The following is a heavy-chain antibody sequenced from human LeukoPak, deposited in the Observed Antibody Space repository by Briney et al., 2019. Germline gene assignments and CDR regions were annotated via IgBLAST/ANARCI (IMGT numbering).Heavy chain of an antibody. D-gene: IGHD5-18*01. CDR1: GFTFSGCG. CDR2: IRYDGRDK. Sequence: GGSLRLSCAASGFTFSGCGMHWVRQAPGKGLEWVAFIRYDGRDKYYTDSVKGRFTISRDNSKNTLYLQMNSLRAEDTAMYYCAKDPYSYGSYFDYWGQGTLVTVSS. V-gene: IGHV3-30*02. J-gene: IGHJ4*02. CDR3: AKDPYSYGSYFDY.